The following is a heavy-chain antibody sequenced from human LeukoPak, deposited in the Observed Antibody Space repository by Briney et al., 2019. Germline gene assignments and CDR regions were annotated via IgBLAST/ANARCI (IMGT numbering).Heavy chain of an antibody. J-gene: IGHJ4*02. D-gene: IGHD4-17*01. CDR1: GYSISGTYY. CDR2: IYYTGST. CDR3: AKMGNPATVTADY. V-gene: IGHV4-59*08. Sequence: SETLSLTCTVSGYSISGTYYWGWIRQPPGKGLEWIGYIYYTGSTIYNPSLKSRVTISLDTSKNQFSMKMNSVTAADTAVYYCAKMGNPATVTADYWGQGTLVTVSS.